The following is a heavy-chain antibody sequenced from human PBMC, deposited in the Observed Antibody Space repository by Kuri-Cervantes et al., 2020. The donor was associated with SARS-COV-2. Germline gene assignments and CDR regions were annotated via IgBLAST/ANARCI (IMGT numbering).Heavy chain of an antibody. J-gene: IGHJ4*02. D-gene: IGHD5-18*01. CDR2: IYSGGST. Sequence: GESLKISCAASGFTVSSNYMSWVRQAPGKGLEWVSVIYSGGSTYYADSVKGRFTFSRDNYKNTLYLQMNSLRAEDTAVYYCARDSQTWIHTFDYWGQGTLVTVSS. V-gene: IGHV3-53*05. CDR3: ARDSQTWIHTFDY. CDR1: GFTVSSNY.